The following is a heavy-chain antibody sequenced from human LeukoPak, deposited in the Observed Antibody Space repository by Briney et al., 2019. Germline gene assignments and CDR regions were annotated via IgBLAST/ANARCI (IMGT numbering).Heavy chain of an antibody. CDR2: IYASGTT. D-gene: IGHD5-18*01. J-gene: IGHJ4*01. Sequence: GGSLRLSCAVSGFTVSDIYMSWVRQAPGKGLEWVSVIYASGTTYYADSVKGRFTISRDSSNNTLFLQMNSLRIEVTAVYYCTKDRSYGRSYFDYWGHGTLVTVAS. V-gene: IGHV3-66*03. CDR3: TKDRSYGRSYFDY. CDR1: GFTVSDIY.